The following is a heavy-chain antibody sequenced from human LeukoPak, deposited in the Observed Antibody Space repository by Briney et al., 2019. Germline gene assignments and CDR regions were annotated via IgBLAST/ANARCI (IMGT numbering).Heavy chain of an antibody. Sequence: SGTLSLTCAVSGGSISSSNWWSWVRQPPGKGLEWIGEIYHSGSTNYNPSLKSRVTISVDKSKNQFSLKLSSVTAADTAVYYCARGRVVGATTSHYYYYYGMDVWGQGTTVTVSS. CDR3: ARGRVVGATTSHYYYYYGMDV. D-gene: IGHD1-26*01. J-gene: IGHJ6*02. CDR1: GGSISSSNW. CDR2: IYHSGST. V-gene: IGHV4-4*02.